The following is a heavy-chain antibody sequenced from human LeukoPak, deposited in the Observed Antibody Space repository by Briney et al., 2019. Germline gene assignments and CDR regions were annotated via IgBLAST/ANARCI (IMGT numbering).Heavy chain of an antibody. V-gene: IGHV3-23*01. Sequence: GGSLRLSCAASGFTFSDYYMSWVRQAPGKGLEWVSAISRSGGNTYYADSVKGRFTVSRDNSRNTLYLQMNSLRAEDTAIYYCVKEWDTSHCPCYWGQRTLVTVSS. CDR1: GFTFSDYY. CDR2: ISRSGGNT. D-gene: IGHD2-2*01. J-gene: IGHJ4*02. CDR3: VKEWDTSHCPCY.